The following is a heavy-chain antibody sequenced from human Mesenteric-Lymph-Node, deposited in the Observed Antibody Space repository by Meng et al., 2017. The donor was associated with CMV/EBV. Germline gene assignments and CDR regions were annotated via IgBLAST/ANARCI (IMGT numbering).Heavy chain of an antibody. V-gene: IGHV3-49*04. CDR1: GFTFSSYW. CDR2: IRSKAYGGTT. Sequence: GESLKISCAASGFTFSSYWMHWVRQAPGKGLEWVGFIRSKAYGGTTEYAASVKGRFTISRDDSKSIAYLQMNSLKTEDTAVYYCTRDQGYWGQGTLVTVSS. J-gene: IGHJ4*02. CDR3: TRDQGY.